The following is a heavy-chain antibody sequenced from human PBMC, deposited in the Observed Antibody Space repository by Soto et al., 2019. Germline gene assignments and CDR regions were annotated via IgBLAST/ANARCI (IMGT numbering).Heavy chain of an antibody. J-gene: IGHJ6*02. CDR1: GYSFTSYW. CDR2: IYPGDSDT. Sequence: GESLKISCKGSGYSFTSYWIGWVRQMPGKGLEWMGIIYPGDSDTRYSPSFQGQVTISADKSISTAYLQWSSLKASDTAMYYCARRTQWFGECYYYYGMEGWGQGTTVTV. CDR3: ARRTQWFGECYYYYGMEG. V-gene: IGHV5-51*01. D-gene: IGHD3-10*01.